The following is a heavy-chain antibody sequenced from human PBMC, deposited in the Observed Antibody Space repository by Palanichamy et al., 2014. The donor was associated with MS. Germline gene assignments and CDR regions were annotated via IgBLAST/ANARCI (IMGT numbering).Heavy chain of an antibody. Sequence: MSWVRQAPGKRPEWVSAIDIGGNTYYTDSVKGRFTISRDNSKNTLYLQMNSLRAEDTAIYYCAKDLATIVRYIYYFGYWGQGTLVTVSS. CDR3: AKDLATIVRYIYYFGY. D-gene: IGHD5-12*01. V-gene: IGHV3-23*01. CDR2: IDIGGNT. J-gene: IGHJ4*02.